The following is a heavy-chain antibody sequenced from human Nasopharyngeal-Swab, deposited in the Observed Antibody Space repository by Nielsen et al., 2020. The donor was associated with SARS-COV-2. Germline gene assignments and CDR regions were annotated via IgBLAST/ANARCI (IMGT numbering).Heavy chain of an antibody. J-gene: IGHJ4*02. CDR3: ARGFHPRHYYDSSGSSLNY. CDR1: GGSFSGYY. D-gene: IGHD3-22*01. V-gene: IGHV4-34*01. CDR2: INHSGST. Sequence: GSLSLSWAVFGGSFSGYYWSWIRQPPGKGLEWIGEINHSGSTNYNPSLKSRVTISVDTSKNQFSLKLSSVTAADTAVYYCARGFHPRHYYDSSGSSLNYWGQGTLVTVSS.